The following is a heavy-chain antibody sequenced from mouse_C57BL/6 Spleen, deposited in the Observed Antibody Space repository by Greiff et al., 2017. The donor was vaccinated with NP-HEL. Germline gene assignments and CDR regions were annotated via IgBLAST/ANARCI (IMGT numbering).Heavy chain of an antibody. V-gene: IGHV1-47*01. D-gene: IGHD2-4*01. J-gene: IGHJ4*01. CDR2: FHPYNDDT. Sequence: QVQLKQSGAELVKPGASVKMSCKASGYTFTTYPIEWMKQNHGKSLEWIGNFHPYNDDTKYNEKFKGKATLTVEKSSSTVYLELSRLTSDDSAVYYCARGFYDYDEAYYYAMDYWGQRTSVTVSS. CDR1: GYTFTTYP. CDR3: ARGFYDYDEAYYYAMDY.